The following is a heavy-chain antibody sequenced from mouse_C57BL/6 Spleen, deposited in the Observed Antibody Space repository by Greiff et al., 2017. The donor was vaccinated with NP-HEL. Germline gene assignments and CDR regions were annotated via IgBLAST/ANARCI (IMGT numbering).Heavy chain of an antibody. V-gene: IGHV1-5*01. CDR1: GYTFTSYW. J-gene: IGHJ4*01. Sequence: VQLQQSGTVLARPGASVKMSCKTSGYTFTSYWMHWVQQRPGQGLEWIGAIYPGNSDTSYNQNFKGKAKLTAVTSASTAYMELSGLTNEDSAVYSWTPIGDGYYASYAMDYWGQGTSVTVSS. CDR3: TPIGDGYYASYAMDY. CDR2: IYPGNSDT. D-gene: IGHD2-3*01.